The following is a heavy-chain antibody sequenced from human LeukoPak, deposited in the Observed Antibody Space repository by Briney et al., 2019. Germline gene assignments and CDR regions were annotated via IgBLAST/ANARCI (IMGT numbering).Heavy chain of an antibody. D-gene: IGHD2-21*02. CDR3: ARLASGCGGDCHQVWYYGMDV. J-gene: IGHJ6*04. CDR1: GGSVSSGSYY. V-gene: IGHV4-61*01. CDR2: IYYSGST. Sequence: SEILSLTCTVSGGSVSSGSYYWSWLRQPPGKGLEWIGYIYYSGSTNYNPSLKSRVTISVDTSKNQFSLKLSSVTAADTAVYYCARLASGCGGDCHQVWYYGMDVWGKGTTVTVSS.